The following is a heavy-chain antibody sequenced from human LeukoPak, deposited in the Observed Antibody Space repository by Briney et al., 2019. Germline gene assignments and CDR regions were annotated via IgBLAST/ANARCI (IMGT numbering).Heavy chain of an antibody. CDR3: ARYVVGATNTYYYYYYMDV. CDR2: IYYSGSS. CDR1: GGSISSSSYY. Sequence: SETLSLTCTVSGGSISSSSYYWGWIRQPPGKGLEWIGSIYYSGSSYYNPSLKSRVTISVDTSKNQFSLKLSSVTAADTAVYYCARYVVGATNTYYYYYYMDVWGKGTTVTVSS. J-gene: IGHJ6*03. V-gene: IGHV4-39*07. D-gene: IGHD1-26*01.